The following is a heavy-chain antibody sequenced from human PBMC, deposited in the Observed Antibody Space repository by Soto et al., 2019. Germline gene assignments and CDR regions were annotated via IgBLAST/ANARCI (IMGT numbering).Heavy chain of an antibody. CDR3: ARGYCSGGSCLQDY. V-gene: IGHV4-31*03. D-gene: IGHD2-15*01. CDR2: IYYSGST. Sequence: QVQLQESGPGLVKPSQTLSLTCTVSGGSISSGGYYWSWIRQHPGKGLEWIGYIYYSGSTYYNPSLKSRVTISVDTSKNQFSLKLSAVTAADTAVYYCARGYCSGGSCLQDYWGQGTLVTVSS. J-gene: IGHJ4*02. CDR1: GGSISSGGYY.